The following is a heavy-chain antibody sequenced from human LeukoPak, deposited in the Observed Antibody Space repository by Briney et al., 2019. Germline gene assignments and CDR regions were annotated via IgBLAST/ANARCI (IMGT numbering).Heavy chain of an antibody. Sequence: AGGSLRLSCAASGFTFSRSGMHWVRQAPGKGLEWVAVIWDDGSTQKYADSVKGRFTISRDNSKNTLYLQMNSLRAEDTAVYYCAKEGYYYDSSGYYYPYYFDYWGQGTLVTVSS. CDR1: GFTFSRSG. V-gene: IGHV3-33*06. D-gene: IGHD3-22*01. CDR2: IWDDGSTQ. J-gene: IGHJ4*02. CDR3: AKEGYYYDSSGYYYPYYFDY.